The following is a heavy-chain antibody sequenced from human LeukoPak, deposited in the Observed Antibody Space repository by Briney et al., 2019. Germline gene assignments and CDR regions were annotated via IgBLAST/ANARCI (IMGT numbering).Heavy chain of an antibody. J-gene: IGHJ5*02. Sequence: PGGSLRLSCAASGFTFRSHAMHWVRQAPGKGLEWVAVISYDGSNKYYADSVKGRFTISRDNSKNTLYLQMNSLRAEDTAVYYCARPYSSSSGDPINWFDPWGQGTLVTVSS. CDR2: ISYDGSNK. V-gene: IGHV3-30*04. CDR3: ARPYSSSSGDPINWFDP. CDR1: GFTFRSHA. D-gene: IGHD6-6*01.